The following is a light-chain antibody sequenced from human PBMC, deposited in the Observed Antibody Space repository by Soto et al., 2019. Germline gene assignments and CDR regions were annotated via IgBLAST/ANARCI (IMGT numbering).Light chain of an antibody. J-gene: IGKJ1*01. CDR2: AAS. CDR1: QGVSTD. V-gene: IGKV1D-8*01. CDR3: QQYYIFPRA. Sequence: VLWMTQSPSLLSASTGDRVTITCRTSQGVSTDVAWYQQKPGKPPKPLIYAASTLHSGVPARFSGSGSGTDFTLTISGLQSEDFATYYCQQYYIFPRAVGRGTMVDNK.